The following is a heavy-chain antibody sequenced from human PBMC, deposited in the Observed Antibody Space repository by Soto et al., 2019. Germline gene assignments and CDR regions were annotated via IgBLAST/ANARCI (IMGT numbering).Heavy chain of an antibody. J-gene: IGHJ3*01. D-gene: IGHD2-21*01. CDR1: SGSISSSNW. CDR3: ASPRIPQTPNVFDF. V-gene: IGHV4-4*02. Sequence: SETLSLTCAVSSGSISSSNWWSWVRQPPGKGLEWIGEIYHSGSTNHNPSLKSRVTISVDKSKNQFSLKLSSVTAADTAVYYWASPRIPQTPNVFDFWGKGTMVPVS. CDR2: IYHSGST.